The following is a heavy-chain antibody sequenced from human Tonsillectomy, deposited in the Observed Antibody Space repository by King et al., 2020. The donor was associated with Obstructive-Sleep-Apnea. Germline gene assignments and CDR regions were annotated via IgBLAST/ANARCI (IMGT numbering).Heavy chain of an antibody. CDR1: GYTFTSYG. CDR2: ISAYNGNT. D-gene: IGHD3-10*01. CDR3: ARDPDKRRSMVRGVTSTNDY. Sequence: QLVQSGAEVKKPGASVKVSCKASGYTFTSYGISWVRQAPGQGLEWMGWISAYNGNTNYAQKLQGIVTMTTDTSTSTAYMELRSLRSDDTAVYYCARDPDKRRSMVRGVTSTNDYWGQGTLVTVSS. V-gene: IGHV1-18*04. J-gene: IGHJ4*02.